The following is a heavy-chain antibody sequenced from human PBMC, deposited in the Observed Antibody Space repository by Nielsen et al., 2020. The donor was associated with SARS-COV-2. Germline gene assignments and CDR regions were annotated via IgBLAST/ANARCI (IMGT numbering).Heavy chain of an antibody. CDR2: VSHSGST. D-gene: IGHD3-3*01. J-gene: IGHJ2*01. CDR3: ERDGASGRFYDWLSHFDL. V-gene: IGHV4-34*01. CDR1: DGSLSGHY. Sequence: SETLSLTCAVSDGSLSGHYWTWIRQPPGKGLEWIGGVSHSGSTNTNPSLKSRVTISAETSKSQFSLKLRSVTAADTAVYYCERDGASGRFYDWLSHFDLWGRGTLVTVSS.